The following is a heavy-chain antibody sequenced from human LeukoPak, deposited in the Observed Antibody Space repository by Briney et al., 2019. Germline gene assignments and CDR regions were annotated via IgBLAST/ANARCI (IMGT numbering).Heavy chain of an antibody. CDR1: GFTFSSYE. J-gene: IGHJ4*02. Sequence: GGSLRLSCAASGFTFSSYEMNWVRQAPGKGLEWVSTISGSGSTTYYADSVKGRFTISRDNSKNTLYLQMNSLRAEDTAVYYCAKGRGYSYGVEDWGQGTLVTVSS. CDR3: AKGRGYSYGVED. V-gene: IGHV3-23*01. CDR2: ISGSGSTT. D-gene: IGHD5-18*01.